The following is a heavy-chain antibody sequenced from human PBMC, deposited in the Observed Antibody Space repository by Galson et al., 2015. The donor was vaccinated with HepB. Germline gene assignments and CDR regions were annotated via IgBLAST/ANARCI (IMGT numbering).Heavy chain of an antibody. V-gene: IGHV3-23*01. D-gene: IGHD3-10*01. CDR2: ISGSGGST. CDR1: GFTFSSYA. Sequence: SLRLSCAASGFTFSSYAMSWVRQAPGKGLEWVSGISGSGGSTYYADSVKGRFTISRDNSKNTLYLQMNSLRAEDTAVYYCAKYLDNLMVRGGLIDYWGQGTLVTVSS. CDR3: AKYLDNLMVRGGLIDY. J-gene: IGHJ4*02.